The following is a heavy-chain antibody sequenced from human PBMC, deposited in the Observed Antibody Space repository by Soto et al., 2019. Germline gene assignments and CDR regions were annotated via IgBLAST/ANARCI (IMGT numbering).Heavy chain of an antibody. CDR1: GFSVSANGVA. J-gene: IGHJ4*02. D-gene: IGHD5-12*01. V-gene: IGHV2-5*02. CDR2: IYWDDDR. Sequence: QITLKESGRTVVRPTQTLTLTCAVSGFSVSANGVAVGWIRQSPGQALEWVALIYWDDDRRYSPSLAARLTIEKDTSKNQVVLTMTNMHPVDTGTSFCAQQKQTGYRLFDNWGRGTLVTVSS. CDR3: AQQKQTGYRLFDN.